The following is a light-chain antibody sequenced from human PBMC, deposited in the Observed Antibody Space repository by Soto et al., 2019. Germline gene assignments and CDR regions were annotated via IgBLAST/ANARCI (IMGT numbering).Light chain of an antibody. CDR1: QSVSSN. V-gene: IGKV3-15*01. Sequence: EIVMTQSPATLSVSPGERATLSCRASQSVSSNLARYQQKPGQAPRLLIYGASTRATGIPARFSGSGSGTEFTLTISNLQSEDFAVYYCQQYNNWPPKFGQGTKVEIK. J-gene: IGKJ1*01. CDR2: GAS. CDR3: QQYNNWPPK.